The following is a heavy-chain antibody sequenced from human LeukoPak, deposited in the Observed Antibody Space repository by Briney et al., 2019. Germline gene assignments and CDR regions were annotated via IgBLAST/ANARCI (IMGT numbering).Heavy chain of an antibody. J-gene: IGHJ4*02. D-gene: IGHD3-9*01. CDR1: GFTFSSYS. CDR3: ARVLRYFDWLSIEGY. Sequence: PGGSLRLSCAASGFTFSSYSMNWVRQAPGKGLEWVSYISSSSSTIYYADSVKGRFTISRDNAKNSLYLQMNSLRAEDTAVYYCARVLRYFDWLSIEGYWGQGTLVTVSS. CDR2: ISSSSSTI. V-gene: IGHV3-48*04.